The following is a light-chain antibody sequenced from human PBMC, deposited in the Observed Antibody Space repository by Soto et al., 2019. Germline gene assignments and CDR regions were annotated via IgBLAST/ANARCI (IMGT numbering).Light chain of an antibody. V-gene: IGKV1-5*03. J-gene: IGKJ1*01. CDR2: NAS. CDR1: QIISTC. Sequence: DVNQTHSPSSLSPAIVENVTTTCRASQIISTCLAWYQEKPGKAPNLLIYNASTLESGVPSRFSGSVSGTEFSLTITSLQPDDFATYYCQQHYSSSMAFGQGTKVDIK. CDR3: QQHYSSSMA.